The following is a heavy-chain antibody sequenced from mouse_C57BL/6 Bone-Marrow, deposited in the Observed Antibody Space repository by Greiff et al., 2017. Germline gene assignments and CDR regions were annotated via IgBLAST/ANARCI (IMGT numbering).Heavy chain of an antibody. CDR3: ARFGYYWFFGF. J-gene: IGHJ1*03. CDR2: IHPNSGST. CDR1: GYTFTSYW. Sequence: QVQLQQPGAELVKPGASVKLSCKASGYTFTSYWMHWVKQRPGQGLEWIGMIHPNSGSTNYNEKFKSKATLTVDKSSSTAYMQLSSLTSEASAVYYCARFGYYWFFGFWGTGTTVTVSS. V-gene: IGHV1-64*01.